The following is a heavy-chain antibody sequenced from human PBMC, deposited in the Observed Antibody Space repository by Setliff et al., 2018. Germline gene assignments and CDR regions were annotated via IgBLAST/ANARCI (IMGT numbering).Heavy chain of an antibody. CDR1: GYTFTSYD. J-gene: IGHJ3*02. CDR3: ARDFPPLYSSSFSDAFDI. Sequence: GASVKVSCKASGYTFTSYDINWMRQAPGQGLEWMGWISAYNGNTNYAQKLQGRVTMTTDTSTSTAYMELRSLRSDDTAVYYCARDFPPLYSSSFSDAFDIWGQGTMVTVSS. CDR2: ISAYNGNT. D-gene: IGHD6-6*01. V-gene: IGHV1-18*01.